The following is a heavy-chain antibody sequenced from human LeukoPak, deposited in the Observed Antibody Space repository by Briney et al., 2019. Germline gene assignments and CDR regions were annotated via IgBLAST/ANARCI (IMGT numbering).Heavy chain of an antibody. CDR2: IYYSGST. CDR3: ARRYSFDWLLFDY. CDR1: GGSISSSSYY. Sequence: SETLSLTCTVAGGSISSSSYYWGWIRQPPGKGLEWIGRIYYSGSTYYNPSLKSRVTISVDTSKNQFSLKLSSVTAADTAVYYCARRYSFDWLLFDYWGQGTLVTVSS. D-gene: IGHD3-9*01. J-gene: IGHJ4*02. V-gene: IGHV4-39*01.